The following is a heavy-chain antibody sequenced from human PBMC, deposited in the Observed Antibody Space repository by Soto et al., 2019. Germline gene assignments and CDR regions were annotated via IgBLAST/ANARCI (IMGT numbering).Heavy chain of an antibody. CDR2: ISGSGSGT. V-gene: IGHV3-23*01. CDR1: GFTFSSYA. J-gene: IGHJ4*02. D-gene: IGHD1-26*01. CDR3: AKDIGSNNYYNY. Sequence: GGSLRLSCAASGFTFSSYAMSWVRQAPGKGLGWVSGISGSGSGTYYADSVKGRFTISRDNSKNTLYLQMNSLRAEDTAVYYCAKDIGSNNYYNYWGQGTLVTVSS.